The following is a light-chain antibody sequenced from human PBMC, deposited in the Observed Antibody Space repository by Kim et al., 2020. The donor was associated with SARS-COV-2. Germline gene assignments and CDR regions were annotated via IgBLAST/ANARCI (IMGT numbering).Light chain of an antibody. CDR1: QGVTNW. CDR3: QQVNTFPLT. V-gene: IGKV1-12*01. CDR2: AAS. Sequence: DIQMTQSPSSVSASVGDRVTITCRASQGVTNWLGWYQQKPGKAPKLLIYAASTLQTGVPPRFVGSGSGTDFTLTISSLQPEDSATYYCQQVNTFPLTFGGGTKVDIK. J-gene: IGKJ4*01.